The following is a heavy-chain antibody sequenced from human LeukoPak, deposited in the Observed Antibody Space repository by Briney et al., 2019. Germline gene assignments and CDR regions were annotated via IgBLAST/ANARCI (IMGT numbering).Heavy chain of an antibody. D-gene: IGHD3-10*01. Sequence: GGSLRLSCAASGFTFSSYGMNWVRQAPGKGLEWVSYISSSGSTIYYADSVKGRFTISRDNAKNSLYLQMNSLRAEDTAVYYCARDDYYGSGSTTFDIWGQGTMVTVSS. CDR1: GFTFSSYG. J-gene: IGHJ3*02. CDR2: ISSSGSTI. V-gene: IGHV3-48*04. CDR3: ARDDYYGSGSTTFDI.